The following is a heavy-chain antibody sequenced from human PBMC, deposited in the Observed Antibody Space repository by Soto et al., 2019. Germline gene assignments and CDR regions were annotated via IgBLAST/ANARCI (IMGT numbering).Heavy chain of an antibody. D-gene: IGHD4-17*01. CDR3: ARVSDAYGVDS. J-gene: IGHJ4*02. V-gene: IGHV4-31*03. Sequence: QVQLQESGPGLVKPSQTLSLTCIVSGGFISRGGYYWIWIRHHPAKGLEWIGHVYRSGSTQYNPSLKSRATVSVDMSKNHFSLDLNSVTAADTAVYYCARVSDAYGVDSWGQGTLVTVSS. CDR1: GGFISRGGYY. CDR2: VYRSGST.